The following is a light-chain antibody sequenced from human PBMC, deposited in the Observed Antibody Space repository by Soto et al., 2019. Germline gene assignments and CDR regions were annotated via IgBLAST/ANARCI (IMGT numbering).Light chain of an antibody. CDR1: GANIGAGFE. V-gene: IGLV1-40*01. CDR2: ANS. CDR3: QSYDSGLSAVL. J-gene: IGLJ2*01. Sequence: QSVLAQPPSVSGAPGQSVTISCTGSGANIGAGFEVHWYQQLPGRAPKLLIYANSDRPSGVPDRFFGSRSGTSASLAITRLQAEDEADYYCQSYDSGLSAVLFGGGIKVTVL.